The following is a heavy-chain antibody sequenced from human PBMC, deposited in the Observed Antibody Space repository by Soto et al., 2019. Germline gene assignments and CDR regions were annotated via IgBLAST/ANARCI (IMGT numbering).Heavy chain of an antibody. Sequence: ASVKVSCKASGYTFTGYYMXWVRQAPGQGLEWMGWINPNSGGTNYAQKFQGWVTMTRDTSISTAYMELSRLRSDDTAVYYCARGDFWSGYPLSYYYYYGMDVWGQGTTVTSP. D-gene: IGHD3-3*01. J-gene: IGHJ6*02. CDR2: INPNSGGT. CDR3: ARGDFWSGYPLSYYYYYGMDV. V-gene: IGHV1-2*04. CDR1: GYTFTGYY.